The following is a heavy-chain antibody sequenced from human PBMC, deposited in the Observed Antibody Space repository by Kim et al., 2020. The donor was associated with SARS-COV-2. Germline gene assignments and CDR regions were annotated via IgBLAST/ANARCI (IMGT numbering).Heavy chain of an antibody. V-gene: IGHV5-51*01. D-gene: IGHD1-26*01. CDR2: IYPGDSDT. CDR3: ARYHASRELPAVFDY. J-gene: IGHJ4*02. Sequence: GESLKISCKGSGYSFTSYWIGWVRQMPGKGLAWMGIIYPGDSDTRYSPSFQGQVTISADKSISTAYLQWSSLKASDTAMYYCARYHASRELPAVFDYWGQGTLVTVSS. CDR1: GYSFTSYW.